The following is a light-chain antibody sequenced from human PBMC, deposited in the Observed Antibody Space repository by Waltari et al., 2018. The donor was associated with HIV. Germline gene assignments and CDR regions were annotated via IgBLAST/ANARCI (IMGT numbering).Light chain of an antibody. CDR1: SSDIGGYDY. CDR2: DVN. V-gene: IGLV2-23*02. Sequence: QSITISCTGTSSDIGGYDYVSWYQHLPVKVPKLMIYDVNKRPSGVSSRFSGSKSGSTASLTISGLQPEDEADYYCCSYSGSGTLVFGGGTKLIVL. CDR3: CSYSGSGTLV. J-gene: IGLJ2*01.